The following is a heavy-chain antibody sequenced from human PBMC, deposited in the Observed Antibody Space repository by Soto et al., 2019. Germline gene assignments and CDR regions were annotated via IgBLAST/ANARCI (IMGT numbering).Heavy chain of an antibody. Sequence: SETLSLTCTVSGGSISSYYWSWIRQPPGKGLEWIGYIYYSGSTNYNPSLKSRVTISVDTSKNQFSLKLSSVTAADTAVYYCARAKGTYYGSGSYYGHRLYYYYMDVWGKGTTVTVSS. D-gene: IGHD3-10*01. CDR2: IYYSGST. CDR1: GGSISSYY. J-gene: IGHJ6*03. CDR3: ARAKGTYYGSGSYYGHRLYYYYMDV. V-gene: IGHV4-59*01.